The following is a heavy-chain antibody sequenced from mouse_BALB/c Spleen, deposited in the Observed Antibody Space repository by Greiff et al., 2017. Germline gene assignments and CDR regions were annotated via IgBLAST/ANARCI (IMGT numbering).Heavy chain of an antibody. V-gene: IGHV3-2*02. J-gene: IGHJ4*01. Sequence: VQLKESGPGLVKPSQSLSLTCTVTGYSITSDYAWNWIRQFPGNKLEWMGYISYSGSTSYNPSLKSRISITRDTSKNQFFLQLNSVTTEDTATYYCARWLLAYYYAMDYWGQGTSVTVSS. D-gene: IGHD2-3*01. CDR1: GYSITSDYA. CDR3: ARWLLAYYYAMDY. CDR2: ISYSGST.